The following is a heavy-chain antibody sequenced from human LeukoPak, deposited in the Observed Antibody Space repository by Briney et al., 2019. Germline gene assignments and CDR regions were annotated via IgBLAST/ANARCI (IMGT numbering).Heavy chain of an antibody. Sequence: GRSLRLSCAVSGFTFNRYAIHWVRQAPGKGLEWVAFISYDGFVKYYADSVKGRFTISRDNSRNTLDLQMNSLRVEDTAVYYCARDLSERXXXDYWGQGTLVTVSS. J-gene: IGHJ4*02. D-gene: IGHD1-26*01. CDR2: ISYDGFVK. V-gene: IGHV3-30-3*01. CDR1: GFTFNRYA. CDR3: ARDLSERXXXDY.